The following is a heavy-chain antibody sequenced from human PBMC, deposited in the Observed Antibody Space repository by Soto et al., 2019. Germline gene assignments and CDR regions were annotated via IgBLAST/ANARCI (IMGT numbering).Heavy chain of an antibody. CDR2: ISYDGSNK. CDR3: AKERTPSYYDFWSGYYTAYYYYGMDV. D-gene: IGHD3-3*01. J-gene: IGHJ6*02. V-gene: IGHV3-30*18. Sequence: GGSLRLSCAASGFTFSSYGMHWVRQSPGKGLEWVAVISYDGSNKYYADSVKGRFTISRDNSKNTLYLQMNSLRAEDTAVYYCAKERTPSYYDFWSGYYTAYYYYGMDVWGQGTTVTVSS. CDR1: GFTFSSYG.